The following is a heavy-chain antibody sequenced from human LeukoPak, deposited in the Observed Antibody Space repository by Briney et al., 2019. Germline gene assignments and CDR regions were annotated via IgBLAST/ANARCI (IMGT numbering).Heavy chain of an antibody. CDR2: ISGGST. D-gene: IGHD3-22*01. V-gene: IGHV3-38-3*01. J-gene: IGHJ4*02. Sequence: GGSLRLSCAASEFSVSSNEMSWVCQAPGKGLEWVSSISGGSTYYADSRKGRFTISRDNSRNTLHLQMNSLRAEDTAVYYCARDYYDSSGYYIRLFDYWGQGTLVTVSS. CDR1: EFSVSSNE. CDR3: ARDYYDSSGYYIRLFDY.